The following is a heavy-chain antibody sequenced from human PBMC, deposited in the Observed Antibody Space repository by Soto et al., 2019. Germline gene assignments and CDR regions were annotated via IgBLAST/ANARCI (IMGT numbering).Heavy chain of an antibody. J-gene: IGHJ4*02. Sequence: SETLSLTCTVSGGSISSGDYYWSWIRQPPGKGLEWIGYIYYSGSTYYNPSLKSRFTISVDTSKNQFSLKLSSVTAADTAVYYCAGVNSYYYDSSGYYPFDYWGQGTLVTVSS. D-gene: IGHD3-22*01. CDR3: AGVNSYYYDSSGYYPFDY. CDR2: IYYSGST. V-gene: IGHV4-30-4*01. CDR1: GGSISSGDYY.